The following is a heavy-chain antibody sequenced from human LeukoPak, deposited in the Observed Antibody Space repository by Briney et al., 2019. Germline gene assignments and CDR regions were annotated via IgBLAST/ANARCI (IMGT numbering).Heavy chain of an antibody. V-gene: IGHV3-21*01. J-gene: IGHJ1*01. Sequence: GGSLRLSCAASGFTFGIYSMNWVRQAPGKGLEWVSSISSSSSYIYYADSLKGRFAISRDNAKNSLYLHMNSLRAEDTAVYYCARAYYYDTSGYYYVEYFHHWGQGTLVTVSS. CDR2: ISSSSSYI. CDR1: GFTFGIYS. CDR3: ARAYYYDTSGYYYVEYFHH. D-gene: IGHD3-22*01.